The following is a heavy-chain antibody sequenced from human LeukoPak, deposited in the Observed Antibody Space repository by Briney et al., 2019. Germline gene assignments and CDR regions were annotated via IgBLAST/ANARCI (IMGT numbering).Heavy chain of an antibody. CDR2: IYYSGSI. CDR3: AVEDVDTAMVH. D-gene: IGHD5-18*01. Sequence: SETLSLTCTVSGGSISSYYWSWIRQPPGKGLEWIGYIYYSGSINYNPSLKSRVTISVDTSKNQFSLKLSSVTAADTAVYYCAVEDVDTAMVHWGQGTLVTVSS. J-gene: IGHJ4*02. CDR1: GGSISSYY. V-gene: IGHV4-59*01.